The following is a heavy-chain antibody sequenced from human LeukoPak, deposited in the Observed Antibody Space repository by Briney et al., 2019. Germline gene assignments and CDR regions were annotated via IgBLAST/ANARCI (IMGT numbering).Heavy chain of an antibody. D-gene: IGHD3-22*01. CDR3: ARVSDYYDSSGYYPLAFDI. CDR2: IYSGGST. J-gene: IGHJ3*02. V-gene: IGHV3-53*01. CDR1: GFTVSSNY. Sequence: PGGSLRLSCAASGFTVSSNYMSWVRQAAGKGLEWVSVIYSGGSTYYADSVKGRFTISRDNSKNTLYLQMNSLRAEDTAVYYCARVSDYYDSSGYYPLAFDIWGQGTMVTVSS.